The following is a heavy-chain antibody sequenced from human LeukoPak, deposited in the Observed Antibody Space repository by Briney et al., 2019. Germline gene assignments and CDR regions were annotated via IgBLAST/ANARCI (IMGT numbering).Heavy chain of an antibody. D-gene: IGHD1-26*01. J-gene: IGHJ4*02. CDR2: ISSSSSYI. CDR1: GFTFSSYS. Sequence: GGSLRLSCAASGFTFSSYSMNWVRQAPGKGLEWVSSISSSSSYIYYADSVKGRFTISRDNAKNSLHLQMNSLRAEDTAVYYCARDPASASGSYRSVDYWGQGTLVTVSS. CDR3: ARDPASASGSYRSVDY. V-gene: IGHV3-21*01.